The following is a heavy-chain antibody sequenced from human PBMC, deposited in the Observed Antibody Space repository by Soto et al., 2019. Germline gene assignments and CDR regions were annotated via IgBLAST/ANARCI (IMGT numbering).Heavy chain of an antibody. V-gene: IGHV3-21*02. D-gene: IGHD3-10*02. CDR2: ITGTSAFL. CDR3: ARDNLAVQGAFDH. CDR1: GFVFSDFQ. Sequence: EVQLLQSAGGLVKPGGFLRLSCAASGFVFSDFQLNWVRQAPGRGLEWLASITGTSAFLFYADCIKGRFTISRDNPKNFLFLQMDSLGREDAAVYYCARDNLAVQGAFDHWGQGALVTVSS. J-gene: IGHJ4*02.